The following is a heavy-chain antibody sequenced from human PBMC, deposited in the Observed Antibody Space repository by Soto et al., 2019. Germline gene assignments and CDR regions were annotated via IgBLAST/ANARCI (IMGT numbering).Heavy chain of an antibody. CDR1: GFTFSSYS. CDR3: ARDGSGWYYFDY. J-gene: IGHJ4*02. V-gene: IGHV3-21*01. CDR2: ISSSRSYI. Sequence: GGSLRLSCAASGFTFSSYSMNWVRQAPGKGLEWVSSISSSRSYIYYADSVKGRFTISRDNAKNSLYLQMNSLRAEATAVYYCARDGSGWYYFDYWGQGTLVTVSS. D-gene: IGHD6-19*01.